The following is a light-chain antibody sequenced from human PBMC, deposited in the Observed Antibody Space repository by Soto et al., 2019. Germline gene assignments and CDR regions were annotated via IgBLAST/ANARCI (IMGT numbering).Light chain of an antibody. J-gene: IGKJ4*01. V-gene: IGKV3-11*01. CDR1: QSINNY. CDR2: DAS. CDR3: QYRGIWPPGAT. Sequence: EIVLTQSPVTLSLSPGERATLSCRVSQSINNYLAWYQQKPGQPPRLLIYDASNRATAIPVRFSGSGSGTDFTLTISSLEPEDSAVYYCQYRGIWPPGATFGGGTKVEIK.